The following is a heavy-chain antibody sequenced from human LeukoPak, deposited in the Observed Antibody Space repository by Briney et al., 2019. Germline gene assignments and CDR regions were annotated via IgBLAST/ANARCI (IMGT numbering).Heavy chain of an antibody. D-gene: IGHD3-9*01. Sequence: SETLSLTCTVSGGSLSSYFWSWLRQPPGKGLEWIGYIYYSGSTNYNPSLKSRVTISVDTSKNQFSLKLSSVTAADTAVYYCARGPGYDILTGEMGYFDYWGQGTLVTVSS. CDR1: GGSLSSYF. CDR2: IYYSGST. V-gene: IGHV4-59*01. CDR3: ARGPGYDILTGEMGYFDY. J-gene: IGHJ4*02.